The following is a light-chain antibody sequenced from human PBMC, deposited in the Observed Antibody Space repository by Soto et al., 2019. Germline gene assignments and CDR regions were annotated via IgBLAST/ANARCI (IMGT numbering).Light chain of an antibody. V-gene: IGKV3-20*01. CDR3: QQYGSSPT. J-gene: IGKJ1*01. CDR1: QSVSSSY. CDR2: DAS. Sequence: EIVLTKSPGTLSLSPGERATLSCRASQSVSSSYLAWYQQKPGQAPRLLIYDASSRATGIPDRFSCRGSGTDFTLTISRLEPEDFAVYYCQQYGSSPTFGQGTKVEIK.